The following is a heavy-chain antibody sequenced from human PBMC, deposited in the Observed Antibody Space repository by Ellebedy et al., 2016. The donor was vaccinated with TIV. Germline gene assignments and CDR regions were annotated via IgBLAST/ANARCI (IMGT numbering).Heavy chain of an antibody. CDR1: GFTFSSYA. CDR2: ISGSGGST. J-gene: IGHJ4*02. CDR3: AKDPGSVRAIPDY. Sequence: GESLKISCAASGFTFSSYAMSWVRQAPGKGLEWVSAISGSGGSTYYADSVKGRFTISRDNSKNTLYLQMNSLRAEDTAVYYCAKDPGSVRAIPDYWGQGTLVTVSS. D-gene: IGHD2-21*01. V-gene: IGHV3-23*01.